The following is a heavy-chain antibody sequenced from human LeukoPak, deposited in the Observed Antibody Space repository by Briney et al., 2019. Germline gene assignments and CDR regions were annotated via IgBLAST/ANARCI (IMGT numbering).Heavy chain of an antibody. CDR3: ARVFSYPLRAPFDP. CDR2: IYYSGST. D-gene: IGHD3-3*01. CDR1: GGSISSYY. V-gene: IGHV4-59*01. J-gene: IGHJ5*02. Sequence: PSETLSLSCTVSGGSISSYYWSWIRQPPGKGLEWIGYIYYSGSTNYNPSLKSRVTISVDTSKNQFSLKLSSVTAADTAVYYCARVFSYPLRAPFDPWGQGTLVTVSS.